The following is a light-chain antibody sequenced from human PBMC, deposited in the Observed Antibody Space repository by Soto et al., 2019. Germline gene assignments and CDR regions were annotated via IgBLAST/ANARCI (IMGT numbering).Light chain of an antibody. CDR3: CSYAGSSTGV. CDR1: SSDVGSYNL. CDR2: EGS. V-gene: IGLV2-23*01. Sequence: QSVLTQPASVSGSPGQSITISCTGTSSDVGSYNLVSWYQQHPGKAPKLMIYEGSKRPSGVSNRFSGSQSGNTASLTISGLQAEDEAYYYCCSYAGSSTGVFGGGTKLTVL. J-gene: IGLJ3*02.